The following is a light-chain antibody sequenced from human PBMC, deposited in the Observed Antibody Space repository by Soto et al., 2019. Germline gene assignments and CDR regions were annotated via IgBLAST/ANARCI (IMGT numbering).Light chain of an antibody. CDR2: RVS. Sequence: DVVMTQSPLSLPVTLGQSASVSCRSSQTIVYYDGTILLNWFQQRPGHSPRRLIHRVSNRDSGVADRVSGSGSGTDFTLKISRAEADDVEIYYCMQGTHWPWTFCQGTKVEI. V-gene: IGKV2-30*01. CDR3: MQGTHWPWT. CDR1: QTIVYYDGTIL. J-gene: IGKJ1*01.